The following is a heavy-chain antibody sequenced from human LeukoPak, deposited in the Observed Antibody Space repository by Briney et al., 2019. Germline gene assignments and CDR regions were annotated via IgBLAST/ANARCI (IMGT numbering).Heavy chain of an antibody. CDR2: ISGSGDRT. D-gene: IGHD6-19*01. J-gene: IGHJ4*02. Sequence: GGSLRLSCTVSGFTFSNYAMNWVRQAPGKGLEWVSVISGSGDRTFYADSVKGRFTISRDNSKNTMYLQMNSLRAEDTAVYYCAKDPIGWYAGYDHWGQGTLVTVSS. CDR3: AKDPIGWYAGYDH. CDR1: GFTFSNYA. V-gene: IGHV3-23*01.